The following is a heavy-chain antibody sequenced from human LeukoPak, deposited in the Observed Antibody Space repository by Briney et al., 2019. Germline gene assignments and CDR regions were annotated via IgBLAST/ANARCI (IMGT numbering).Heavy chain of an antibody. CDR2: IYYSGNT. Sequence: SETLSLTCTVSGDSVSSSSYYWGWLRQPPGKGLEFIGIIYYSGNTFYNPSLKSRLTISLDTSQNQFSLKLSSVTAADTAVYYCASTILGYSSSWGQGTLVTVSS. J-gene: IGHJ4*02. CDR3: ASTILGYSSS. D-gene: IGHD6-13*01. V-gene: IGHV4-39*07. CDR1: GDSVSSSSYY.